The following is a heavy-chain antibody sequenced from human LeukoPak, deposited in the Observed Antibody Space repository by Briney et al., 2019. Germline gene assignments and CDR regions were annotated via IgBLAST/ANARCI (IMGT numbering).Heavy chain of an antibody. CDR1: GITLSNYG. Sequence: PGGSLRLSCAVSGITLSNYGMSWVRQAPGKGLEWVAGNSDSAGKTNYADSVKGRFTISRDSPKNTLYLQMNSLRAEDTAVYYCAKDSSSYDWGYMDVWGKETTVTISS. J-gene: IGHJ6*03. V-gene: IGHV3-23*01. CDR3: AKDSSSYDWGYMDV. D-gene: IGHD3-22*01. CDR2: NSDSAGKT.